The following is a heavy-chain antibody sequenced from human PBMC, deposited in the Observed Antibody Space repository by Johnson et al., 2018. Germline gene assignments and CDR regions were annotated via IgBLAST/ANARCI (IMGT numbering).Heavy chain of an antibody. CDR3: ARDPQLGYYYYGMDV. CDR1: GFTFSSYW. J-gene: IGHJ6*02. Sequence: VQLVQSGGGLVQPGGSLRLSCAASGFTFSSYWMSWVRQAPGKGLEWVANIKQDGSEKYYVDSVKGRFTISRDNAKNSLYLQMNSLRAEDTAVDYCARDPQLGYYYYGMDVWGQGTTVTVSS. D-gene: IGHD2-2*01. V-gene: IGHV3-7*01. CDR2: IKQDGSEK.